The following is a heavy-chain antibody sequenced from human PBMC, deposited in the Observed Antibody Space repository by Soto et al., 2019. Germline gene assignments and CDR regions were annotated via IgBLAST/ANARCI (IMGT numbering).Heavy chain of an antibody. CDR3: ARRDVGAITHDD. CDR1: GGSISSYY. Sequence: SETLSLTCTVSGGSISSYYWSWIRQPPGKGLEWIGYIYYSGSTNYNPSLKSRVTISVDTSKNQFSLKLSSVTAADTAVYYCARRDVGAITHDDWGQGTLVTVYS. J-gene: IGHJ4*02. D-gene: IGHD1-20*01. CDR2: IYYSGST. V-gene: IGHV4-59*08.